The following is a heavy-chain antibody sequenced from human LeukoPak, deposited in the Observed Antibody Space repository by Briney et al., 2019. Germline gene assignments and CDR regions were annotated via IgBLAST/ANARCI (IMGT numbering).Heavy chain of an antibody. J-gene: IGHJ3*02. CDR1: GGSISSYS. V-gene: IGHV4-4*07. CDR2: IYTSGTT. D-gene: IGHD5-12*01. Sequence: SETLSLTCIVSGGSISSYSWTWIRQPAREGLEWIGRIYTSGTTNYEPSLKSRVTMSVDTSKNQFSLKLSSVTAADTAVYYCAGEAGGGYARAFDIWGQGTMVTVSS. CDR3: AGEAGGGYARAFDI.